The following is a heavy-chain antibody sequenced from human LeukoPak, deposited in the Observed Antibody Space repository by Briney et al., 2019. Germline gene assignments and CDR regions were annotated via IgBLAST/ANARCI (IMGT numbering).Heavy chain of an antibody. CDR2: IYYSGST. D-gene: IGHD3-3*01. J-gene: IGHJ4*02. CDR3: AGSGARGYYTSHYFDY. Sequence: TLSLTCTVSGGSISSGGYYWSWIRQHPGKGLEWIGYIYYSGSTYYNPSLKSRVTISVDTSKNQFSLKLSSVTAADTAVYYCAGSGARGYYTSHYFDYWGQGTLVTVSS. V-gene: IGHV4-31*03. CDR1: GGSISSGGYY.